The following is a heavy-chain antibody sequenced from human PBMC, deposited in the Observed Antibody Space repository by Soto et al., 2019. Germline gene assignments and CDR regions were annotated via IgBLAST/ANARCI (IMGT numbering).Heavy chain of an antibody. D-gene: IGHD6-6*01. Sequence: QVQLQQWGAGLLKPSETLSLTCAVYGGSFSGYYWSWIRQPPGKGLEWIGEINHSGSTNYNPSLKSRVTISVDTSKNQFSLKLSSVTAADTDVYYCASRHGLALFDYWGQGTLVTVSS. J-gene: IGHJ4*02. CDR1: GGSFSGYY. CDR3: ASRHGLALFDY. CDR2: INHSGST. V-gene: IGHV4-34*01.